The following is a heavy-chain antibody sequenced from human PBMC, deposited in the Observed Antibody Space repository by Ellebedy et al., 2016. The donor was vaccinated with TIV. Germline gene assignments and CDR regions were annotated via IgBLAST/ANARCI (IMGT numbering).Heavy chain of an antibody. CDR2: IFYSGST. J-gene: IGHJ4*02. Sequence: SETLSLTXTVSGGSISSYYWSWIRQPPGKGLEWIGYIFYSGSTNYNPSLKSRVTISVDTSKNQFSLKLRSVTVADTAVYYCTRVITGTTNFDYWGQGILVTVSS. V-gene: IGHV4-59*01. D-gene: IGHD1-7*01. CDR3: TRVITGTTNFDY. CDR1: GGSISSYY.